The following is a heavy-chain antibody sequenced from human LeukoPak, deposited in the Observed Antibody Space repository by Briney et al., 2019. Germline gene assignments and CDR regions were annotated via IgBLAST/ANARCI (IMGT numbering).Heavy chain of an antibody. Sequence: GASVKVSCKASGYTFTGYYMHWVRQAPGQGLEWMGWINPNSGGTNYAQKFQGRVTMTRDTSISTAYMELSSLRSEDTAVYYCARESGSNDAFDIWGQGTMVTVSS. V-gene: IGHV1-2*02. CDR1: GYTFTGYY. CDR3: ARESGSNDAFDI. CDR2: INPNSGGT. J-gene: IGHJ3*02. D-gene: IGHD1-26*01.